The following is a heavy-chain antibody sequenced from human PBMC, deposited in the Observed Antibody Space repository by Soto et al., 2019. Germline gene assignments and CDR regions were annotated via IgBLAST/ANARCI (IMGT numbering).Heavy chain of an antibody. CDR1: GFSLSTRGVG. CDR2: IYWDDDK. CDR3: AHSRGLGDLHV. D-gene: IGHD3-16*01. Sequence: QITLKESGPTLVKPTQTLTLTCTFSGFSLSTRGVGGGWIRQSPGKALEWLALIYWDDDKRYSPSLKSRLTITRETSNNQVVLTMTNMDPVDTGTYYCAHSRGLGDLHVWGQGTTVTVSS. J-gene: IGHJ6*02. V-gene: IGHV2-5*02.